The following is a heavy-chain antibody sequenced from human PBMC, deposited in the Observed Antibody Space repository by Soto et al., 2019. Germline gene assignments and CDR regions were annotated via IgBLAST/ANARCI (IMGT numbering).Heavy chain of an antibody. J-gene: IGHJ4*02. Sequence: SVEACWKARRGRYDSYSICSARQDPGQGLEWMGGIIPIFGTANYAQKFQGRVTITADESTSTAYMELSSLRSEDTAVYYCARLITMVREEDYWGQGTLVTGFS. CDR2: IIPIFGTA. D-gene: IGHD3-10*01. CDR3: ARLITMVREEDY. V-gene: IGHV1-69*01. CDR1: RGRYDSYS.